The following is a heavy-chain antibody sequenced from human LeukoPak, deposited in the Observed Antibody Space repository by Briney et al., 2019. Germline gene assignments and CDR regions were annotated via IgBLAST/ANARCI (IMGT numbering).Heavy chain of an antibody. J-gene: IGHJ4*02. D-gene: IGHD3-22*01. CDR2: ISGSGGST. CDR1: GFTFSSYA. V-gene: IGHV3-23*01. Sequence: GGSLRLSCAASGFTFSSYAMSWVRQAPGKGLEWVSAISGSGGSTYYADSVKGRFTISRDNSKNTLYLQMNSLRAEDTAVYYCARDQWNYYDSSGYYLGYWGQGTLVTVSS. CDR3: ARDQWNYYDSSGYYLGY.